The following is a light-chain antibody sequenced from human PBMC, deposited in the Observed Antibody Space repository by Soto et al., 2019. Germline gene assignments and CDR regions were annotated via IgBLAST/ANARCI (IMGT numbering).Light chain of an antibody. CDR2: GAS. CDR3: QQTYSSPPT. J-gene: IGKJ1*01. Sequence: EIVMTQSPSTLSVSPGERATISCRASQSVSSNLAWYQQKPGKAPRLLIYGASTRATGIPSRFSGSGSGTEFTLTISSLQSEDFATYYCQQTYSSPPTFGQGTKVDI. CDR1: QSVSSN. V-gene: IGKV3-15*01.